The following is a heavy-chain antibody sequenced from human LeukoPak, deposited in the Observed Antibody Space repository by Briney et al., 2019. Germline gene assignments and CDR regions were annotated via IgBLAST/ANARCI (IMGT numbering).Heavy chain of an antibody. D-gene: IGHD3-10*02. V-gene: IGHV3-48*03. CDR1: GFTFSSYD. J-gene: IGHJ6*04. CDR3: AELGITMIGGV. Sequence: SGGSLRLSCAASGFTFSSYDMDWVRQAPGKGLEWVSYIRSSGNTIYYADSVKGRFTISRDNAKNPLYLQMNSLRAEDTAVYYCAELGITMIGGVWGKGTTVTISS. CDR2: IRSSGNTI.